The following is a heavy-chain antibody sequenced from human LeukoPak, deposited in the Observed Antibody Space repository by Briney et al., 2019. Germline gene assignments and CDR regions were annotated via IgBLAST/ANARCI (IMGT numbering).Heavy chain of an antibody. CDR3: AKATAPHLGYAFDI. CDR1: GFTFSSYS. Sequence: GGSLRLPCAVSGFTFSSYSMSWVRQAPGKGLEWVSAISGRGANTYYADSVKGRFTISRDNSKNTLYLQMSTLRAEDTAVYYCAKATAPHLGYAFDIWGQGTMVIVFS. V-gene: IGHV3-23*01. J-gene: IGHJ3*02. D-gene: IGHD7-27*01. CDR2: ISGRGANT.